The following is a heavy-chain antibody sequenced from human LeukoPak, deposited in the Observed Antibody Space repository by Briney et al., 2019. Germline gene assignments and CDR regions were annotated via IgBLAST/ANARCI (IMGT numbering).Heavy chain of an antibody. V-gene: IGHV3-48*03. Sequence: PGGSLRLSCAASGFTFSSYEMNWVRQAPGKGLEWVSYISSSGSTIYYADSVKGRFTISRDNAKNPLYLQMNSLRAEDTAVYYCARAPYGVFDYWGQGTLVTVSS. CDR1: GFTFSSYE. J-gene: IGHJ4*02. D-gene: IGHD4-17*01. CDR2: ISSSGSTI. CDR3: ARAPYGVFDY.